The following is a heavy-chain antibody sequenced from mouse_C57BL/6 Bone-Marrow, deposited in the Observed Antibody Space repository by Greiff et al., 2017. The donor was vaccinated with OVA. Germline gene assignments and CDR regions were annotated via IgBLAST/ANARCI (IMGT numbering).Heavy chain of an antibody. CDR1: GFNIKDDY. J-gene: IGHJ2*01. Sequence: VQLQQSGAELVRPGASVKLSCTASGFNIKDDYMHWVKQRPEQGLEWIGWIDTENGDTEYASKFQGKATITADTSSNTAYLQLSSLTSEDTAVYYCTDGYYFDYWGQGTTLTVSS. CDR3: TDGYYFDY. V-gene: IGHV14-4*01. CDR2: IDTENGDT.